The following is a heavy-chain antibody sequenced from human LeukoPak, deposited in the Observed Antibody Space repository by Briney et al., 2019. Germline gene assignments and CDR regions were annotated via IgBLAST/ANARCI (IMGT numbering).Heavy chain of an antibody. CDR1: GGPISSGGYS. D-gene: IGHD2-2*01. CDR3: ARGLGYCSSTSCGPFDP. CDR2: IYHSGST. J-gene: IGHJ5*02. V-gene: IGHV4-30-2*01. Sequence: SQTLSLTCAVSGGPISSGGYSWSWIRQPPGKGLEWIGYIYHSGSTYYNPSLKSRVTISVDRSKNQFSLKLSSVTAADTAVYYCARGLGYCSSTSCGPFDPWGEGTLVTVSS.